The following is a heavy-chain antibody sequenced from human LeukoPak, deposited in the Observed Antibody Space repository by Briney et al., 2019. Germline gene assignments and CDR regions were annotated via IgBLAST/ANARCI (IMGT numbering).Heavy chain of an antibody. Sequence: GGSLRLSCAASGFTFSHYGMHWVRQAPGKGLEWVAFTRYDESLKYYAGSVRGRFTISRDNSKNTLYLQMNSLRAEDTAVYYYARQSRDAFDIWGQGTMVTVSS. J-gene: IGHJ3*02. CDR3: ARQSRDAFDI. CDR1: GFTFSHYG. CDR2: TRYDESLK. V-gene: IGHV3-30*02. D-gene: IGHD5-24*01.